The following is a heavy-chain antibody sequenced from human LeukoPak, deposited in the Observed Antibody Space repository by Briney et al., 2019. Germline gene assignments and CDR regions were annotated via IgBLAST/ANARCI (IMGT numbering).Heavy chain of an antibody. CDR3: ARAHPGDYSDFQFDY. CDR1: GFTFSSFA. V-gene: IGHV3-48*01. CDR2: ISGSGGTT. D-gene: IGHD4-11*01. Sequence: GGSLRLSCVPSGFTFSSFAMTWVRQAPGKGLEWVSSISGSGGTTYYADSVKGRFTISRDNAKNSLYLQMNSLRAEDTAVYYCARAHPGDYSDFQFDYWGQGTLVTVSS. J-gene: IGHJ4*02.